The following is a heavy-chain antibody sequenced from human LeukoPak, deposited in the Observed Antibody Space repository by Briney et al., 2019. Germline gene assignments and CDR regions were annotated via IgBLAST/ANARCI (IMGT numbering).Heavy chain of an antibody. Sequence: PSETLSLTCTVSGGSISSYYWSWIRQPPGKGLEWIGRIYTSGSTNYNPSLKGRVTISVDTSKNQFSLKLSSVTAADTAVYYCAREHYDILTGYPDYFDYWGQGTLVTVSS. J-gene: IGHJ4*02. D-gene: IGHD3-9*01. V-gene: IGHV4-4*08. CDR3: AREHYDILTGYPDYFDY. CDR1: GGSISSYY. CDR2: IYTSGST.